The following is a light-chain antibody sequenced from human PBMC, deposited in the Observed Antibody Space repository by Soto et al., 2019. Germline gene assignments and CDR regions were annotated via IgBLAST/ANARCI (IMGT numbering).Light chain of an antibody. V-gene: IGKV3-20*01. CDR1: QSVSSSY. CDR2: ATS. J-gene: IGKJ1*01. CDR3: HQYAGSPPWT. Sequence: EVVLTQSPGTLSFFPGERATLSCRASQSVSSSYLAWYQQKPGQAPRLRIYATSSRATGIPDRFSGSGSGTDFTLTITRLEPGDFAVYYCHQYAGSPPWTFGQGTRVEIK.